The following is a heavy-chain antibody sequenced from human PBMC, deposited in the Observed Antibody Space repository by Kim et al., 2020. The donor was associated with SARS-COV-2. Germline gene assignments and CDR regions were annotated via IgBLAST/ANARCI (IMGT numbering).Heavy chain of an antibody. CDR3: ARELSSGWYLGY. J-gene: IGHJ4*02. Sequence: YYADSVKGRFTISRDNSKNTLYLQMNSLRAEDTAVYYCARELSSGWYLGYWGQGTLVTVSS. D-gene: IGHD6-19*01. V-gene: IGHV3-30*01.